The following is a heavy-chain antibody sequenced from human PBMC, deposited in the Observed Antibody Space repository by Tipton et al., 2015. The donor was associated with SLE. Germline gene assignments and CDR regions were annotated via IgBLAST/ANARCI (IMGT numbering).Heavy chain of an antibody. V-gene: IGHV3-23*03. CDR3: AKTRDGDAYWYFDL. D-gene: IGHD4-17*01. CDR1: GFTFSSYA. J-gene: IGHJ2*01. Sequence: SLRLSCVGSGFTFSSYAMNWVRQAPGKGLEWVSTIYSGGDSTLYADSVQGRFTISRDNSKNTLYLQMNSLRGDDTAVYYCAKTRDGDAYWYFDLWGRGTLVTVSS. CDR2: IYSGGDST.